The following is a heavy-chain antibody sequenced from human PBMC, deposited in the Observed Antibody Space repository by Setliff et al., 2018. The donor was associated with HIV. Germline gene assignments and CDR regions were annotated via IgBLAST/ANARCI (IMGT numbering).Heavy chain of an antibody. V-gene: IGHV1-69*06. J-gene: IGHJ4*02. CDR1: GGTFSSYA. Sequence: SVKVSCKASGGTFSSYAISWVRQAPGQGLEWMGGIIPIFGTANYAQKFQGRVTITADKSTSTAYMELSSLRSEDTAVYYCARRGMEYYDSSGEYYWGQGTLVTVSS. CDR2: IIPIFGTA. D-gene: IGHD3-22*01. CDR3: ARRGMEYYDSSGEYY.